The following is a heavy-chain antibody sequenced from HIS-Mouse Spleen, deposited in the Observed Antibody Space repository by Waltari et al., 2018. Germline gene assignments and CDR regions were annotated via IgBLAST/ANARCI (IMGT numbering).Heavy chain of an antibody. J-gene: IGHJ2*01. CDR3: ARGGLAAAGWYFDL. Sequence: EVQLVESGGGLIQPGGSLRLSCAASGFTVSSNYMSWVRQAPGKGWGLCSVINGGVSTYYAESVKGRFTISRDNSKNTLYLQMNSLRAEDTAVYYCARGGLAAAGWYFDLWGRGTLVTVSS. CDR1: GFTVSSNY. CDR2: INGGVST. D-gene: IGHD6-13*01. V-gene: IGHV3-53*01.